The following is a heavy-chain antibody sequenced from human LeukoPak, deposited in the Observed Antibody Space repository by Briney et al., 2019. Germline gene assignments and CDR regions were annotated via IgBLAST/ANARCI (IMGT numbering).Heavy chain of an antibody. CDR3: ARGAAGYSSSWPDY. CDR2: MNPNSGNT. D-gene: IGHD6-13*01. J-gene: IGHJ4*02. CDR1: GYTFTSYD. Sequence: GASVKVSCKASGYTFTSYDINWLRQATGQGLEWMGWMNPNSGNTGYAQKFQGRVTITRNTSISTAYMELSSLRSEDTAVYYCARGAAGYSSSWPDYWGQGTLVTVSS. V-gene: IGHV1-8*03.